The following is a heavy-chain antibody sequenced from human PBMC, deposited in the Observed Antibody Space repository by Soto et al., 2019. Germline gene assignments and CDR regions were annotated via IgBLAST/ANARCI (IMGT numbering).Heavy chain of an antibody. CDR3: ARVLGDGEFYSGYEPIFDY. CDR1: GYTFTSYG. Sequence: QVQLVQSGAEVKKPGASVKVSCKASGYTFTSYGISWVRQAPGQGLEWMGWISAYNGNTNYAQKLQGRVTMTTDTSPSTAYMELRSLRSDDTAVYYCARVLGDGEFYSGYEPIFDYWGQGTLVTVSS. V-gene: IGHV1-18*01. CDR2: ISAYNGNT. J-gene: IGHJ4*02. D-gene: IGHD5-12*01.